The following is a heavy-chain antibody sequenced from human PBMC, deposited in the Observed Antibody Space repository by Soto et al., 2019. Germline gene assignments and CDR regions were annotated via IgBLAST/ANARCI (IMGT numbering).Heavy chain of an antibody. CDR1: GFTFSSYW. CDR2: INSDGSST. Sequence: GSLRLSCAASGFTFSSYWMHWISHAPGKGMVWVSRINSDGSSTSYADSVKGRFTISRDNAKNTLYLQMNSLRGEDTAVYYCARTARGITMVRGVIITYYYYYYMVVWGKGTTVTVSS. V-gene: IGHV3-74*01. J-gene: IGHJ6*03. D-gene: IGHD3-10*01. CDR3: ARTARGITMVRGVIITYYYYYYMVV.